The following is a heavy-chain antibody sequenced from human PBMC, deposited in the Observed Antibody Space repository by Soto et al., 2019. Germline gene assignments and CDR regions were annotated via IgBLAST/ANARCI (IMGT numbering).Heavy chain of an antibody. V-gene: IGHV3-23*01. CDR3: ANRDVRVAADY. CDR1: GFTCSSCA. J-gene: IGHJ4*02. D-gene: IGHD1-26*01. CDR2: ISGGGGST. Sequence: LSCAATGFTCSSCAVLWVRQALGKGREWVSAISGGGGSTYYADSVKGRFTISRDNSKCTLYLQMNSLRAEDTAVYYCANRDVRVAADYWGQGTLVTVSS.